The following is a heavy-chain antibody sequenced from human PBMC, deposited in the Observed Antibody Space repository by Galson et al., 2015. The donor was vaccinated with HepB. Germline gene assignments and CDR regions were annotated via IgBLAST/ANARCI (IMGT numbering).Heavy chain of an antibody. CDR3: ARTSPGRYCSGGSCYSTTVTTWGLFDY. Sequence: SVKVSCKASGYTFTSYGISWVRQAPGQGLEWMGWISAYNGNTNYAQKLQGRVTMTTDTSTSTAYMELRSLRSDDTAVYYCARTSPGRYCSGGSCYSTTVTTWGLFDYWGQGTLVTVSS. V-gene: IGHV1-18*01. D-gene: IGHD2-15*01. CDR1: GYTFTSYG. CDR2: ISAYNGNT. J-gene: IGHJ4*02.